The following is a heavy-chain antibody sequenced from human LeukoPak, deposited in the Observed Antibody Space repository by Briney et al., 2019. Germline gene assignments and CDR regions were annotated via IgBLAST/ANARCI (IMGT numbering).Heavy chain of an antibody. CDR3: ARSGGGYPNNPDY. V-gene: IGHV1-18*01. CDR2: ISVYTGDT. D-gene: IGHD3-22*01. J-gene: IGHJ4*02. CDR1: GYTFTSYG. Sequence: ASVKVSCKASGYTFTSYGISWVRQATGHGLEWMGWISVYTGDTKYAQKFQGRVTMTADTSTSTAYMEVRSLRSDDTAVYYCARSGGGYPNNPDYWGQGTLVTVSS.